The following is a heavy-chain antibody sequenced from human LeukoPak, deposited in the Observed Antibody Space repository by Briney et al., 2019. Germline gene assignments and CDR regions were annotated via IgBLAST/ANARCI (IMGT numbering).Heavy chain of an antibody. J-gene: IGHJ5*02. CDR2: IHSGGST. CDR1: GFTVSSNY. Sequence: GGSLRLSCAASGFTVSSNYMSWVRQAPGKGLEWVSVIHSGGSTYYADSVKGRFTISRDNSKNTLYLQMNSLRADDTAMYYCARDNSVGETAWWFDPWGQGTLITVSS. V-gene: IGHV3-53*01. CDR3: ARDNSVGETAWWFDP. D-gene: IGHD1-26*01.